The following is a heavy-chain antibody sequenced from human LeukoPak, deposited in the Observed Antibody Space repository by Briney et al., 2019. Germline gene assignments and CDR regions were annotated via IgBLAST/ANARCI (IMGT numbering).Heavy chain of an antibody. CDR2: IKQDGSEK. J-gene: IGHJ6*02. Sequence: PGGSLRLSCAASGFTFSSYAMSWVRQAPGKGLEWVANIKQDGSEKYYVDSVKGRFTISRDNAKNSLYLQMNSLRAEDTAVYYCARDQGSSDYKLTTYYYYGMDVWGQGTTVTVSS. CDR3: ARDQGSSDYKLTTYYYYGMDV. CDR1: GFTFSSYA. D-gene: IGHD3-22*01. V-gene: IGHV3-7*03.